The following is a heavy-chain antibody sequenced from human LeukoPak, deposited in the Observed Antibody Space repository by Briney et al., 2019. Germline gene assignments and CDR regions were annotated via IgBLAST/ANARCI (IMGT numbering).Heavy chain of an antibody. Sequence: PGGSLRLSCAASGFTFSSYSMNWVRQAAGTGLEWVSSISSSSSYIYYADSVKGRFTISRDHAKNSLYLQMNSLRAEDTAVYYCARVSMTGYGDYFYYYGMDVCGQGTTVTVSS. CDR2: ISSSSSYI. J-gene: IGHJ6*02. CDR3: ARVSMTGYGDYFYYYGMDV. CDR1: GFTFSSYS. D-gene: IGHD4-17*01. V-gene: IGHV3-21*01.